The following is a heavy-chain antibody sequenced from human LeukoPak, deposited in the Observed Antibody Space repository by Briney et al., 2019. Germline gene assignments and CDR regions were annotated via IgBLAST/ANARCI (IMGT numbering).Heavy chain of an antibody. CDR3: ARSSSSWYSIGRRLRYGGPHP. CDR1: GGSFSGYY. Sequence: SETLSLTCAVYGGSFSGYYWSWIRQPPGKGLEWIGEINHSGSTNYNPSLKSRVTISVDTSKNQFSLKLSSVTAADTAVYYCARSSSSWYSIGRRLRYGGPHPWGQGTLVTVSS. J-gene: IGHJ5*02. V-gene: IGHV4-34*01. D-gene: IGHD6-13*01. CDR2: INHSGST.